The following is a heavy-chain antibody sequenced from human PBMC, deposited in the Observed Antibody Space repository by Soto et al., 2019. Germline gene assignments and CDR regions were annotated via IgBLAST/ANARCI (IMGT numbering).Heavy chain of an antibody. CDR1: GGTFSSYA. Sequence: SVKVSCKASGGTFSSYAISWVRQAPGQGLEWMGGIIPIFGTANYAQKFQGRVTITADESTSTAYMELSSLRSEDTAVYYCARVNSIAVAGPKVYRDYYHYGMAVWGQGTTVTVSS. V-gene: IGHV1-69*13. CDR3: ARVNSIAVAGPKVYRDYYHYGMAV. D-gene: IGHD6-19*01. J-gene: IGHJ6*02. CDR2: IIPIFGTA.